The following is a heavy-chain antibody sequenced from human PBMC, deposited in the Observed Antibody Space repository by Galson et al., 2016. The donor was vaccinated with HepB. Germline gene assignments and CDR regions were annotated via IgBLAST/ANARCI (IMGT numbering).Heavy chain of an antibody. D-gene: IGHD3-10*01. CDR1: GFTFSRYG. CDR2: ISYDGSNI. Sequence: SLRLSCAASGFTFSRYGMHWVRPGPGKGLEWVAEISYDGSNIYYADSVKGRFTISRDNSKNALYLQMNSLIAEDTAFYFCAKDGLYYWSGSYGSVDYWGQGTLVTVSS. V-gene: IGHV3-30*18. CDR3: AKDGLYYWSGSYGSVDY. J-gene: IGHJ4*02.